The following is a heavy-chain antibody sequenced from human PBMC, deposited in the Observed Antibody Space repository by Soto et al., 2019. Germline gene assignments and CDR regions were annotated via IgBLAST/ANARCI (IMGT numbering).Heavy chain of an antibody. D-gene: IGHD1-1*01. J-gene: IGHJ6*02. V-gene: IGHV3-11*06. CDR3: ARDLAWKRGKVGRYYYGMDV. Sequence: GGSLRLSCAASGFIFSDYYMSWVRQTPGKGLEWISYISTRSTYTNYADSVRGRFTISRDNTKNSLYLQMDSLRVEDTAVYYCARDLAWKRGKVGRYYYGMDVWGQGTTVTVSS. CDR1: GFIFSDYY. CDR2: ISTRSTYT.